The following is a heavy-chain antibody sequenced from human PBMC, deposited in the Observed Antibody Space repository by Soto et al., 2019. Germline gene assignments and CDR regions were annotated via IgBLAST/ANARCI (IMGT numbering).Heavy chain of an antibody. V-gene: IGHV1-8*01. J-gene: IGHJ4*02. D-gene: IGHD6-19*01. CDR2: KNPNSRNT. CDR3: ARERGASSPFDY. Sequence: QVQLVQSGAEVKKPGASVKVSCKASGYTFTSYDINWVRQATGQGLEWMGWKNPNSRNTGYAQKLQGRVTMTRNTSISTAYMELSSLRSEDTAVYYCARERGASSPFDYWGQGTLVTVSS. CDR1: GYTFTSYD.